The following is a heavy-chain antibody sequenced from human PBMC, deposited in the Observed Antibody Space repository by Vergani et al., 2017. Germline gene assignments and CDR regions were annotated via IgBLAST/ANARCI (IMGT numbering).Heavy chain of an antibody. J-gene: IGHJ4*02. V-gene: IGHV3-23*01. CDR3: AKGRLGILIDY. Sequence: EVQLLESGGGLVQPGGSLRLSCAASGFTFSSYAMSWVRQAPGKGLEWVSAISCSGGNTYHADSVKGRFTISRDNSKIILYLQMNSLRAEDTAVYYCAKGRLGILIDYWGQGTLVTVSS. CDR1: GFTFSSYA. CDR2: ISCSGGNT. D-gene: IGHD7-27*01.